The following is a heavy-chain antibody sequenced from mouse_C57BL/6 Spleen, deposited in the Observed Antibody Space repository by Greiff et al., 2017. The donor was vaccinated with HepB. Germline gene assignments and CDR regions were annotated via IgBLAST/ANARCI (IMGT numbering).Heavy chain of an antibody. V-gene: IGHV5-15*01. CDR1: GFTFSDYG. CDR3: ARGLGYGSSYEGYFDV. Sequence: EVMLVESGGGLVQPGGSLKLSCAASGFTFSDYGMAWVRQAPRKGPEWVAFISNLVYSIYYADTVTGRFTISSENAKNTLYREMSSLRSEDTAMYYCARGLGYGSSYEGYFDVWGTGTTVTVSS. J-gene: IGHJ1*03. CDR2: ISNLVYSI. D-gene: IGHD1-1*01.